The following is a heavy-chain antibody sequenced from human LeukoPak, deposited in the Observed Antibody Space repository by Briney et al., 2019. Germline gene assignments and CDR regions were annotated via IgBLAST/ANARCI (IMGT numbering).Heavy chain of an antibody. CDR1: GGSISSGSYY. CDR3: ARDRSGSYDWYFDL. CDR2: IHTSGST. V-gene: IGHV4-61*02. D-gene: IGHD1-26*01. Sequence: PSETLSLTCSVSGGSISSGSYYWSWIRQPAGKGLEWIGRIHTSGSTNYNPSLKSRVTISVDTSKNQFSLKLSSVTAADTAVYYCARDRSGSYDWYFDLWGRGTLVTVSS. J-gene: IGHJ2*01.